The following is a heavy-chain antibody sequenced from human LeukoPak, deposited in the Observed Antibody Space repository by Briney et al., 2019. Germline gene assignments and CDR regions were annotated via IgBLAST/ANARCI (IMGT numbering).Heavy chain of an antibody. D-gene: IGHD4-17*01. J-gene: IGHJ3*02. Sequence: ASVKVSCKASGYTFTSYDINWVRQATGQGLGWMGWMNPNSGNTGFAQKFQGRVTMTRTTSISTAYMELSSLRSEDTAVYYCARNDYGGHDAFDIWGQGTMVTVSS. CDR2: MNPNSGNT. CDR1: GYTFTSYD. V-gene: IGHV1-8*01. CDR3: ARNDYGGHDAFDI.